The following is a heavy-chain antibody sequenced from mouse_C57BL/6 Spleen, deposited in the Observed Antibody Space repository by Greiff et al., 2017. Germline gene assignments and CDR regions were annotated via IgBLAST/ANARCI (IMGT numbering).Heavy chain of an antibody. V-gene: IGHV1-53*01. Sequence: QVQLQQSGTELVKPGASVKLSCKASGYTFTSYWMHWVKQRPGQGLEWIGNINPSNGGTNYNEKFKSKATLTVDKSSSTAYMPLSSLTSEDSAVYYCATTVVAGPYAMDYGGQGTSVTVSS. D-gene: IGHD1-1*01. CDR2: INPSNGGT. J-gene: IGHJ4*01. CDR3: ATTVVAGPYAMDY. CDR1: GYTFTSYW.